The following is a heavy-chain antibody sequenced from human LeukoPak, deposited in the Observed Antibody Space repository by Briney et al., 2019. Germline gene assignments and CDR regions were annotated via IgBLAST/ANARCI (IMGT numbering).Heavy chain of an antibody. CDR1: GYTFTSYY. J-gene: IGHJ4*02. CDR2: INPSGGST. Sequence: ASVKVSCKASGYTFTSYYMHWVRQAPGQGLEWMGIINPSGGSTSYAQKFQGRVTMTRDTSTSTVYMELSSLRSEDTAVYYCARVFGDYVWGSYRYSLPPDYWGQGTLVTVSS. V-gene: IGHV1-46*01. CDR3: ARVFGDYVWGSYRYSLPPDY. D-gene: IGHD3-16*02.